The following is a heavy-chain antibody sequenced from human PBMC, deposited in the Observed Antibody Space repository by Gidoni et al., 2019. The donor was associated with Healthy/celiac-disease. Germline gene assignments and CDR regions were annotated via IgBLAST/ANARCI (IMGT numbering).Heavy chain of an antibody. J-gene: IGHJ3*02. D-gene: IGHD2-15*01. CDR2: INHSGST. CDR1: GWSFSGYY. V-gene: IGHV4-34*01. CDR3: ARGLALRGYCSGGSCYFTGSAFDI. Sequence: QVQLQQWGAGLLKPSETLSLTCAVYGWSFSGYYWTWIRQPPGKGLEWIGEINHSGSTNYNPSLKSRVTISVDTSKNQFSLKLSSVTAADTAVYYCARGLALRGYCSGGSCYFTGSAFDIWGQGTMVTVSS.